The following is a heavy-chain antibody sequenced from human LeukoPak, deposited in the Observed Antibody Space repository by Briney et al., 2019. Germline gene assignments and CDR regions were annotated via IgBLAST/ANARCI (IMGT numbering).Heavy chain of an antibody. CDR1: GGSISSHY. D-gene: IGHD6-13*01. V-gene: IGHV4-59*11. CDR3: ASTTSWYGFFDY. CDR2: IYYSGST. J-gene: IGHJ4*02. Sequence: SETLSLTCTVSGGSISSHYWSWIRQPPGKGLEWIGYIYYSGSTNYNPSLKSRVTISVDTSKNQFSLKLSSVTAADTAVYYCASTTSWYGFFDYWGQGTLVTVSS.